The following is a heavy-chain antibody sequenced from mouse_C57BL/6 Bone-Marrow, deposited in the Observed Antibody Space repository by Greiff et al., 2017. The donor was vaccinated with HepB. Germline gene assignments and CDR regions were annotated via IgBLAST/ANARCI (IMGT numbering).Heavy chain of an antibody. Sequence: EVKLQESGPELVKPGDSVKISCKASGYSFTGYFMNWVMQSHGKSLEWIGRINPYNGDTFYNQKFKGKATLTVDKSSSTAHMELRSLTSDDSAVYYCARCDYGSSYWYFDVWGTGTTVTVSS. V-gene: IGHV1-20*01. CDR3: ARCDYGSSYWYFDV. D-gene: IGHD1-1*01. J-gene: IGHJ1*03. CDR1: GYSFTGYF. CDR2: INPYNGDT.